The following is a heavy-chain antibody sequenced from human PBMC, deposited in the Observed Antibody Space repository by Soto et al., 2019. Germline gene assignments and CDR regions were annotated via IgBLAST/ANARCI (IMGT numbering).Heavy chain of an antibody. J-gene: IGHJ4*02. CDR2: INGSGLTI. D-gene: IGHD2-21*02. CDR3: AKDDVSGDGLWLVSD. CDR1: GFTFSKYA. Sequence: LRLSCEASGFTFSKYAMIWVRQGPGKGQEWVSGINGSGLTIEHSASVKGRFTISRDNSKNTVYLQMNSLRAEDTAIYYCAKDDVSGDGLWLVSDWGQGTPVTVSS. V-gene: IGHV3-23*01.